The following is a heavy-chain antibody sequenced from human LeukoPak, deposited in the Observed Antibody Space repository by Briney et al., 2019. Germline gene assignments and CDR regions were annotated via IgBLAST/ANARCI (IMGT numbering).Heavy chain of an antibody. V-gene: IGHV1-46*01. CDR2: INPSDGST. CDR1: GYTFTSYY. CDR3: ARDLSGILTGQGF. D-gene: IGHD3-9*01. Sequence: GASVKVSCKASGYTFTSYYMHWVRQAPGQGLERMGIINPSDGSTSYAQKFQGRVTMTRDTSTSTVYMELSSLRSEDTAVYYCARDLSGILTGQGFWGQGTLVTVSS. J-gene: IGHJ4*02.